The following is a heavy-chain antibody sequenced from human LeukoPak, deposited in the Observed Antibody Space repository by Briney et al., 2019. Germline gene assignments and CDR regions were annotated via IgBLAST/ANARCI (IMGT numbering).Heavy chain of an antibody. CDR1: GFTFSTYN. CDR3: AKSSGITEDY. J-gene: IGHJ4*02. Sequence: GGSLRLSCAASGFTFSTYNMNWVRQAPGKGLEWVAVISYDGSNKYYADSVKGRFTISRDNSKNTLYLQMNSLRAEDTAVYYCAKSSGITEDYWGQGTLVTVSS. V-gene: IGHV3-30*18. CDR2: ISYDGSNK. D-gene: IGHD1-20*01.